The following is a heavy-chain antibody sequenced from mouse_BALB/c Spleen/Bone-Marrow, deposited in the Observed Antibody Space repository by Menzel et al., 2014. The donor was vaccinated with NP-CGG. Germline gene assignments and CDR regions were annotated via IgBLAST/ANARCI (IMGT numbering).Heavy chain of an antibody. J-gene: IGHJ3*01. CDR2: IAPGSGST. CDR3: ARGYGNSAWFAY. V-gene: IGHV1S41*01. Sequence: DLVKPGASVKLSCKASGYTFTNYWINWIKQRPGQGLEWIGRIAPGSGSTYYNEMFKGKATLTVDTSSSTAYIQLSSLSSEDSAVYFCARGYGNSAWFAYWGQGTLVTVSA. CDR1: GYTFTNYW. D-gene: IGHD2-10*02.